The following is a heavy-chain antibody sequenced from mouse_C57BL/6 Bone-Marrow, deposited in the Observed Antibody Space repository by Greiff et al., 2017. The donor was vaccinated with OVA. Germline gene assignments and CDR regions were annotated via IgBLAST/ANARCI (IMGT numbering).Heavy chain of an antibody. J-gene: IGHJ2*01. V-gene: IGHV1-81*01. D-gene: IGHD1-1*01. CDR1: GYTFTSYG. CDR3: ARGGYYGSKDY. Sequence: VQLQQSGAELARPGASVKLSCKASGYTFTSYGISWVKQRTGQGLEWIGEIYPRSGNTYYNEKFKGKATLTADKSSSTAYMELRSLTSEDSAIYYCARGGYYGSKDYWGQGTTLTVSS. CDR2: IYPRSGNT.